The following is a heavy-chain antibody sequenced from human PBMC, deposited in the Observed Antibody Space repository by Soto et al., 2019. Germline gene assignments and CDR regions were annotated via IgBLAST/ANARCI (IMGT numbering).Heavy chain of an antibody. CDR3: EKDESADCYNPYYFNY. V-gene: IGHV3-23*01. Sequence: PGGSLRLSCAASGFTFSSYAMSWVRQAPGKGLEWVSAISGSGGSTYYADSVKGRFTISRDNSKNTLYLQMNSLRDEDTAIYSFEKDESADCYNPYYFNYSCTCSLVTV. CDR1: GFTFSSYA. D-gene: IGHD2-21*01. CDR2: ISGSGGST. J-gene: IGHJ4*02.